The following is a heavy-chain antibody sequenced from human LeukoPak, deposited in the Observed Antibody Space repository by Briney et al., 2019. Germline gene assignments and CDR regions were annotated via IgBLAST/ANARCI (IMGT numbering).Heavy chain of an antibody. V-gene: IGHV4-39*01. CDR1: GGSISSSSYY. CDR2: IYYSGTT. Sequence: SETLSLTCSVSGGSISSSSYYWNWIRPPPGKGLEGVGSIYYSGTTYYNSSLKSRVTISEDTSENRFSLMLTSVTAADTAVYYCARQVSDYFYYYIDVWGEGTTVIVSS. CDR3: ARQVSDYFYYYIDV. J-gene: IGHJ6*03.